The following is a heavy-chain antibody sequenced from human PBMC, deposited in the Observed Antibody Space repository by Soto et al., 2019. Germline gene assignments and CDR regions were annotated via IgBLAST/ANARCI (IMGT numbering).Heavy chain of an antibody. J-gene: IGHJ6*02. CDR2: INPNSGGT. Sequence: GASVKVSCKASGYTFTGYYMHWVRQAPGQGLEWMGWINPNSGGTNYAQKFQGWVTMTRDTSTSTAYMELSSLRSEDTAVYYCARVPNNYDFWSGHHRGEDYYYYGMDVWGQGTTVTVSS. CDR3: ARVPNNYDFWSGHHRGEDYYYYGMDV. CDR1: GYTFTGYY. V-gene: IGHV1-2*04. D-gene: IGHD3-3*01.